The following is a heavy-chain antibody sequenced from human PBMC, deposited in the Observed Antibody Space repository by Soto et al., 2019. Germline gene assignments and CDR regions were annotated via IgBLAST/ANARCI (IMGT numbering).Heavy chain of an antibody. CDR1: GGXISSYY. CDR2: IYYSGST. Sequence: SETLSLTCTVSGGXISSYYWSWIRQPPGKGLEWIGYIYYSGSTNYNPSLKSRVTISVDTSKNQFSLKLSSVTAADTAVYYCARALTYSSSYYYYYYMDVWGKGTTVTVSS. D-gene: IGHD6-6*01. V-gene: IGHV4-59*01. J-gene: IGHJ6*03. CDR3: ARALTYSSSYYYYYYMDV.